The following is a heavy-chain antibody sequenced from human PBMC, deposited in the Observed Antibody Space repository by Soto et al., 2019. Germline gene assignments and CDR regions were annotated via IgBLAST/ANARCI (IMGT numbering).Heavy chain of an antibody. D-gene: IGHD3-10*01. Sequence: SETLSLTCAVYGGSFSGYYWSWIRQPPGKGLEWIGEISHSGSTNYNPSLKSRVTIPVDTSKNQFSLKLSSVTAADTAVYYCARSRYYYGSGSYYYYYYGMDVWGQGTTVTVSS. V-gene: IGHV4-34*01. CDR2: ISHSGST. J-gene: IGHJ6*02. CDR3: ARSRYYYGSGSYYYYYYGMDV. CDR1: GGSFSGYY.